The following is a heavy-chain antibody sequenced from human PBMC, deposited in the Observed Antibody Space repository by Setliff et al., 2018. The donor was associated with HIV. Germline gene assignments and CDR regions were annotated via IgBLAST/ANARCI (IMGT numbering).Heavy chain of an antibody. J-gene: IGHJ3*02. V-gene: IGHV4-39*01. D-gene: IGHD2-21*02. CDR2: IHYSGRT. CDR1: GDSITGSHYY. CDR3: SRSGIGYGGDSNTFDI. Sequence: PSETLSLTCTVSGDSITGSHYYWGWIRQPPGKGLEWIASIHYSGRTYDSPSVRSRVAIFVDTSKNQFSLRLNSVTATDAAMYYCSRSGIGYGGDSNTFDIWGQGTLVTVSS.